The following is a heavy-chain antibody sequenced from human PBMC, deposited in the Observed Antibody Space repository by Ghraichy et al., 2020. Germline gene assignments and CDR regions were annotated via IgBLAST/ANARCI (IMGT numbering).Heavy chain of an antibody. CDR2: ISGSGGST. Sequence: LSLTCAASGFTFSSYAMSWVRQAPGKGLEWVSAISGSGGSTYYADSVKGRFTISRDNSKNTLYLQMNSLRAEDTAVYYCAKGRALLYPYYFDYWGQGTLVTVSS. CDR1: GFTFSSYA. V-gene: IGHV3-23*01. D-gene: IGHD2-8*01. CDR3: AKGRALLYPYYFDY. J-gene: IGHJ4*02.